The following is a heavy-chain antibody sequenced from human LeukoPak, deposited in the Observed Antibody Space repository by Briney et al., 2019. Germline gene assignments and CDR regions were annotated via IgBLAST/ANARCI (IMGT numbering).Heavy chain of an antibody. CDR1: GFTFSSYA. J-gene: IGHJ4*02. D-gene: IGHD6-13*01. Sequence: GGSLRLSCAASGFTFSSYAMSWVRQAPGKGLEWVSAISGSGGSTYYADSVKGRFTISRDNSKNTLYLQMNSLRAEGTAVYYCAKDEISSSWNYWGQGTLVTVSS. CDR2: ISGSGGST. V-gene: IGHV3-23*01. CDR3: AKDEISSSWNY.